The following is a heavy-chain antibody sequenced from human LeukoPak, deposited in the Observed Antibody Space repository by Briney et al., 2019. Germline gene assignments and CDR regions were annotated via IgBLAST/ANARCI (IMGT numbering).Heavy chain of an antibody. Sequence: GASVKVSCKASGYTFTAYYMHWVRQAPGQGLEWMGWINPNSGGTNYAQKFQGRVTMTRDTSISTAYMELSRLRSDDTAVYYCARDPSRIVVAAPDYWGQGTLVTVSS. CDR1: GYTFTAYY. D-gene: IGHD3-22*01. CDR2: INPNSGGT. V-gene: IGHV1-2*02. CDR3: ARDPSRIVVAAPDY. J-gene: IGHJ4*02.